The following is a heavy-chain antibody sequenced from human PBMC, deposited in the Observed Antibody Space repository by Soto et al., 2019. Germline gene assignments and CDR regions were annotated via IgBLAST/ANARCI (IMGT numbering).Heavy chain of an antibody. CDR2: IYHTGNT. Sequence: QLQLQESGSGLVKPSQTLSLTCTVSGGSINSGGYSWIWIRQPPRKGLEWIGYIYHTGNTFYNPSLQSRVTISVDQSKNQFSLSLGSVTAADTAMYYCARVERTLSTPFAYGMDVWGQGTTVTVSS. J-gene: IGHJ6*02. D-gene: IGHD2-2*01. V-gene: IGHV4-30-2*01. CDR1: GGSINSGGYS. CDR3: ARVERTLSTPFAYGMDV.